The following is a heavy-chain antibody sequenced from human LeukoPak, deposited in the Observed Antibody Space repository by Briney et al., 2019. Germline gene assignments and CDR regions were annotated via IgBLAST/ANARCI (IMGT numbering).Heavy chain of an antibody. V-gene: IGHV1-2*04. D-gene: IGHD3-22*01. Sequence: ASVKVSCTASGYTFTDYYMHWVRQAPGQGLEWMGWINPNSGGTNYAQKFQGWVTMTRDTSISTAYMELSRLRSDDTAVYYCARREDYYDSSGYSFDYWGQGSLVTVSS. CDR2: INPNSGGT. J-gene: IGHJ4*02. CDR3: ARREDYYDSSGYSFDY. CDR1: GYTFTDYY.